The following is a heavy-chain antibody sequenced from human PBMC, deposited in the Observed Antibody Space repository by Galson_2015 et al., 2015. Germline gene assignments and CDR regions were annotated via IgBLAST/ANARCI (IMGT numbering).Heavy chain of an antibody. CDR3: AKKDTAVAANNWFAP. V-gene: IGHV3-23*01. CDR1: GFTFSNYG. J-gene: IGHJ5*02. Sequence: SLRLSCAASGFTFSNYGFSWVRQAPGKGLEWVSSISGGGIITYYADSVKGRFTIYRDNSKNTLYLQMNSLRAEDTAVYYCAKKDTAVAANNWFAPWGQGTLVTVSS. D-gene: IGHD6-19*01. CDR2: ISGGGIIT.